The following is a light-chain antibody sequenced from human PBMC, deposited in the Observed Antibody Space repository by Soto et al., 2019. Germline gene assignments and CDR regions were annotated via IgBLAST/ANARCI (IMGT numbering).Light chain of an antibody. V-gene: IGKV3-11*01. Sequence: EILLTQSPATLSLSPGERATLSCRASQSVSSYLAWYQQKPGQAPRLLIYDASNRATGIPDRFSGSGSGTDFTLTISSLEPEDFAVYYCQQRSNWITFGQGTRLEIK. CDR2: DAS. CDR1: QSVSSY. J-gene: IGKJ5*01. CDR3: QQRSNWIT.